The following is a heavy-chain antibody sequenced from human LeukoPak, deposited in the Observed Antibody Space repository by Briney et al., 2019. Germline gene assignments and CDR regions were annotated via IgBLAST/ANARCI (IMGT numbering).Heavy chain of an antibody. CDR3: ARDEGIAAAGTVWYFDY. Sequence: GGSLRLSCAASGFTFDDYGMSWVRHAPGKGLEWVSGINWNGGSTGYADSVKGRFTISRDNAKNSLYLQMNSLRAEDTAVYHCARDEGIAAAGTVWYFDYWGQGTLVTVSS. J-gene: IGHJ4*02. CDR1: GFTFDDYG. CDR2: INWNGGST. D-gene: IGHD6-13*01. V-gene: IGHV3-20*01.